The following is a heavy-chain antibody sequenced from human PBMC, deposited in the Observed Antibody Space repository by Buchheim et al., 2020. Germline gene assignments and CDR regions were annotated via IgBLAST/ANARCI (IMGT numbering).Heavy chain of an antibody. D-gene: IGHD2/OR15-2a*01. V-gene: IGHV3-23*01. J-gene: IGHJ3*02. CDR1: GFTFSSYA. CDR2: ISGSGSST. CDR3: ARDRDTKYPGDAFEM. Sequence: EVQLLESGGGLVHPGGSLRLSCAASGFTFSSYAMGWVRRAPGKGLEWVSDISGSGSSTFYAESVRGRFTISRDNSKNTLYLQMNSLRAEDTGVFYCARDRDTKYPGDAFEMWGQGT.